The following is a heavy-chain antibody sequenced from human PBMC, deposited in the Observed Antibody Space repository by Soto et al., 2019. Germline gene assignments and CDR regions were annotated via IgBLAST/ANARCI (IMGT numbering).Heavy chain of an antibody. Sequence: EVQLVEPGGGLVQPGESLRLSCAASGLTFNTYWMTWVRQPPGKGLEWVANINPDGSVKYSVDSLKGRFTISRDNAKNSLYLQMNSLRAEDTAVYYCASARDYFFDYWGQGTLVTVSS. V-gene: IGHV3-7*01. J-gene: IGHJ4*02. CDR1: GLTFNTYW. CDR3: ASARDYFFDY. D-gene: IGHD2-21*01. CDR2: INPDGSVK.